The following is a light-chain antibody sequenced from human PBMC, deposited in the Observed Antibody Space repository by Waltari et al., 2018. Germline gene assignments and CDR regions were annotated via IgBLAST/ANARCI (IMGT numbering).Light chain of an antibody. Sequence: QSALTQPASVSGSPGQSITISCTGSSGDIGTYKCVSWYQQHPGQAPKLLIYEVRNRPSGVSSRFSGTKSGNTASLTISGLQAEDDANYYCTSYSSGRTPFVFGSGTKVTVL. J-gene: IGLJ1*01. CDR1: SGDIGTYKC. CDR3: TSYSSGRTPFV. V-gene: IGLV2-14*01. CDR2: EVR.